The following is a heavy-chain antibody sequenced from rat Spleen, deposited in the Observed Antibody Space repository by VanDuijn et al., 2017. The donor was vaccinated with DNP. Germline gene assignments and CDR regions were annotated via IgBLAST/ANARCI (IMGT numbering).Heavy chain of an antibody. D-gene: IGHD1-11*01. V-gene: IGHV5-22*01. CDR1: GFTFSDYN. CDR3: ARWEGDYFDY. Sequence: EVQLVESGGGLVRPGRSLKLSCAASGFTFSDYNMAWVRQAPTEGLECVAYISYHGGNAYYGDSVKGRFTISRDNTKSTLYLQMNSLTSEDMATYYCARWEGDYFDYWGQGVMVTVSS. J-gene: IGHJ2*01. CDR2: ISYHGGNA.